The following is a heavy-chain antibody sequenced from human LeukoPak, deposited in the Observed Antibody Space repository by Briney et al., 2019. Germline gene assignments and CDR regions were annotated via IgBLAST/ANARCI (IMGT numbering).Heavy chain of an antibody. J-gene: IGHJ4*02. CDR3: AREGWLRDFDY. CDR1: GFTFSSYW. D-gene: IGHD5-12*01. V-gene: IGHV3-7*01. CDR2: IKQDGTEK. Sequence: PGGSLRLSCATSGFTFSSYWMSWVRQAPGEGLEWVANIKQDGTEKYYVDSVKGRFTISRDNAKNSLYLQMNSLRAEDTAVYYCAREGWLRDFDYWGQGTLVTVSS.